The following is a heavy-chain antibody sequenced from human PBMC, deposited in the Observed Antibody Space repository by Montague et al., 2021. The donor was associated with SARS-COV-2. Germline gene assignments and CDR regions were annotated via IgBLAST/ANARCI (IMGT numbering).Heavy chain of an antibody. CDR1: GGSFSDYY. Sequence: SETLSLTCAVYGGSFSDYYWAWIRQPPGKGLEWIGEINYSGHANYNPSLKSRVIMSLDTSRDEFSLKVNSATAADTAMYYCARVATGWRPGEFWCFDFWGRGTLVTVSS. D-gene: IGHD3-10*01. V-gene: IGHV4-34*01. J-gene: IGHJ2*01. CDR2: INYSGHA. CDR3: ARVATGWRPGEFWCFDF.